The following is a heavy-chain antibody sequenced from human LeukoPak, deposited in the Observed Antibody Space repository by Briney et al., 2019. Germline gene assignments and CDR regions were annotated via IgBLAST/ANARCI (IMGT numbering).Heavy chain of an antibody. CDR1: GGSFSGYY. V-gene: IGHV4-34*01. J-gene: IGHJ4*02. CDR2: INHSGST. CDR3: ARFHYYDFWSGYRRANYFDY. Sequence: PSETLSLTCAVYGGSFSGYYRSWIRQPPGKGLEWIGEINHSGSTNYNPSLKSRVTISVDTSKNQFSLKLSSVTAADTAVYYCARFHYYDFWSGYRRANYFDYWGQGTLVTVSS. D-gene: IGHD3-3*01.